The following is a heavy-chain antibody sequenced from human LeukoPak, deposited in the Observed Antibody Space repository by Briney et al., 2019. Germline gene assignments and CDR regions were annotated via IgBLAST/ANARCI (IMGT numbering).Heavy chain of an antibody. J-gene: IGHJ3*02. CDR1: GYTFAGYY. CDR2: INPNSGGT. Sequence: ASVKVSCKASGYTFAGYYMHWVRQAPGQGLEWMGWINPNSGGTNYAQKFQGRVTMTRATSISTAYMELSRLRSDDTAVYYCARSWDTVADAFDIWGQGTMVTVSS. D-gene: IGHD4-17*01. V-gene: IGHV1-2*02. CDR3: ARSWDTVADAFDI.